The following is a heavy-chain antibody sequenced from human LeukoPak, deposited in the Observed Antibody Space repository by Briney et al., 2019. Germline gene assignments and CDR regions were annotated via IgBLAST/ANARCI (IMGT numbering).Heavy chain of an antibody. CDR2: TSGDGGAT. D-gene: IGHD3-22*01. CDR3: AKDRPNYYGSNGHYYRRDGDY. J-gene: IGHJ4*02. CDR1: GFTFSSYA. Sequence: HPGGSLRLSCAASGFTFSSYAMSWVRQSTGKGLEWVSSTSGDGGATYYSHSVKGRFTISRDNSRNTLYLQMNSLRAEDTAVYYCAKDRPNYYGSNGHYYRRDGDYWGQGTLVTVSS. V-gene: IGHV3-23*01.